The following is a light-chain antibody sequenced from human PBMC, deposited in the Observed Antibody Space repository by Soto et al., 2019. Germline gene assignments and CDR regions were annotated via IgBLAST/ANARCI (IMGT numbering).Light chain of an antibody. J-gene: IGKJ1*01. CDR3: QQYNNWAPWT. Sequence: EIVMTQSPATLSVSPGERATLSCRASQGVSSNLAWYQQKPGHAPRLLLYGASTRATGIPARFSGMGSGTEFTLTISTLQSEDFAVYYCQQYNNWAPWTFGQGSKVDIK. V-gene: IGKV3-15*01. CDR1: QGVSSN. CDR2: GAS.